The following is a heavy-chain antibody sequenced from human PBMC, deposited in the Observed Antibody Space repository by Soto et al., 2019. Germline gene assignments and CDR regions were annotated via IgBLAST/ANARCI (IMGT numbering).Heavy chain of an antibody. V-gene: IGHV4-34*01. CDR3: AGYSNSWSKYVKH. CDR1: GGSLSGYC. CDR2: SCHGWGA. Sequence: SETLSLTCAVYGGSLSGYCWSWIRQTPGERLEWVGDSCHGWGANYNASLKSRVSFSMDPSKNQSSLKLNSVMAADTAVYYCAGYSNSWSKYVKHWGRGSLVT. D-gene: IGHD6-13*01. J-gene: IGHJ1*01.